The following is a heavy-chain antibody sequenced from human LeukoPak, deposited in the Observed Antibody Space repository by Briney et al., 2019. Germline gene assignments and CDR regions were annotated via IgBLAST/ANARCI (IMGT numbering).Heavy chain of an antibody. CDR1: GFSLSSYW. J-gene: IGHJ4*02. CDR2: INSDGSST. V-gene: IGHV3-74*01. CDR3: ASSVGATMVDY. Sequence: GGSLRLSCAASGFSLSSYWMHWVRQAPGKGLVWVSRINSDGSSTSYADSVKGRFTISRDNAKNTLYLQMNSLRAEDTAVYYCASSVGATMVDYWGQGTLVTVSS. D-gene: IGHD1-26*01.